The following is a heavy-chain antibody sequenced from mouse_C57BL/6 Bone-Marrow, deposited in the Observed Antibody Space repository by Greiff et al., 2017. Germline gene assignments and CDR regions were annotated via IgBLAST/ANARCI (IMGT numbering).Heavy chain of an antibody. CDR1: GFTFSSYG. D-gene: IGHD2-4*01. V-gene: IGHV5-6*01. Sequence: EVKLVESGGDLVKPGGSLKLSCAASGFTFSSYGMSWVRQTPDKRLEWVATISSGGSYTYYPDSVKGRFTISRDNAKNTLYLQRSSLKSEDTAMYYCARHGGLRPLDYWGQGTTLTVSS. J-gene: IGHJ2*01. CDR2: ISSGGSYT. CDR3: ARHGGLRPLDY.